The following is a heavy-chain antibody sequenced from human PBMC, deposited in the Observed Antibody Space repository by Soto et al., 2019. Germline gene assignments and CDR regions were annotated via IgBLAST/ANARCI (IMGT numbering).Heavy chain of an antibody. D-gene: IGHD3-16*01. V-gene: IGHV4-34*01. J-gene: IGHJ6*03. CDR1: GGSFSGYY. CDR2: INHSGST. Sequence: PSETLSLTCAVYGGSFSGYYWSWIRQPPGKGLEWIGEINHSGSTNYNPSLKSRVTISVDTSKNQFSLKLSSVTAADTAVYYCARGVHDYFWGSWGPYYYYIDGWGKGNTVTVSS. CDR3: ARGVHDYFWGSWGPYYYYIDG.